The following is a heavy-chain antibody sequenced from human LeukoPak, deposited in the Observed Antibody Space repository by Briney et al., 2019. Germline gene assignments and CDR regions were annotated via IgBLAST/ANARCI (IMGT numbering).Heavy chain of an antibody. D-gene: IGHD3-3*01. CDR1: GGSISSGSYY. CDR3: ARHLFSTIFGVYYMDV. V-gene: IGHV4-61*02. Sequence: SQTLSLTCSVSGGSISSGSYYWSWIRQPAWKGLEWIGRIYPSGTTNYNPSLKSRVTISVDTSKNQFSLKLSSVTAADTAVYYCARHLFSTIFGVYYMDVWWKGTTVTVSS. CDR2: IYPSGTT. J-gene: IGHJ6*03.